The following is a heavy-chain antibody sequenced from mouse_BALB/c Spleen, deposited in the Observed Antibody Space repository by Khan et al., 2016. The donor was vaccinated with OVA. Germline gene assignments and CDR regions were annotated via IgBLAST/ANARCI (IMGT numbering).Heavy chain of an antibody. J-gene: IGHJ1*01. V-gene: IGHV8-8*01. CDR2: IWWDDVK. CDR1: GFSLSTSGMG. CDR3: ARIGYGSSYWYFDG. Sequence: QVTLKESGPGKLQPSQTLSLTCSFSGFSLSTSGMGVGWIRRPSGKGLEWLAHIWWDDVKRYNPALKSRLTISKATSSKQVFLKFASVDTADTATYYCARIGYGSSYWYFDGWGAGTMVTVSS. D-gene: IGHD1-1*01.